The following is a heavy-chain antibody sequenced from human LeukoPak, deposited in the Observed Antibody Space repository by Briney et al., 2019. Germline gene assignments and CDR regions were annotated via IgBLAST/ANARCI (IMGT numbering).Heavy chain of an antibody. V-gene: IGHV4-34*01. CDR2: INHSGST. CDR1: GGSFSGYY. CDR3: ARGRGYCSGGSCYRLDY. J-gene: IGHJ4*02. D-gene: IGHD2-15*01. Sequence: SETLSLTCAVYGGSFSGYYWSWIRQPPGKGLEWIGEINHSGSTNYNPSLKSRVTISVATSKNQFSLKLSSVTAADTAVYYCARGRGYCSGGSCYRLDYWGQGTLVTVSS.